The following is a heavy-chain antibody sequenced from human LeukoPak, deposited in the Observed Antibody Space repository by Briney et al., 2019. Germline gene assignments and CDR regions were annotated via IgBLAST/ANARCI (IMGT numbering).Heavy chain of an antibody. CDR3: AKENTKTPIRPGEATVTKGYFDY. V-gene: IGHV3-23*01. D-gene: IGHD4-17*01. CDR2: FSGSGGNT. J-gene: IGHJ4*02. CDR1: GFPFSSYA. Sequence: PGGSLRLSCAACGFPFSSYAMSWVPQAPGKGREGFSRFSGSGGNTYYADSVKGRFTIYRDNSKKTLDLQMNSLRAEDKAVYYCAKENTKTPIRPGEATVTKGYFDYCGQGTLVTVSS.